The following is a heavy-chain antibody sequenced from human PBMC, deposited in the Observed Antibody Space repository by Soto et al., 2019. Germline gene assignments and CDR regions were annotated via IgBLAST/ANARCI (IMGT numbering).Heavy chain of an antibody. CDR1: GGIFSSYA. Sequence: QEQLVQSGAEVKKPGSSVKVSCKASGGIFSSYAISWVRQAPGQGLEWMGGIIPIFGTANYAQKFQGRVTNTADESTNPAYMDLSSLKSEDTAIYYCARGGSGYVWFNEFWGQGTLVTVSS. V-gene: IGHV1-69*01. D-gene: IGHD3-22*01. CDR2: IIPIFGTA. J-gene: IGHJ4*02. CDR3: ARGGSGYVWFNEF.